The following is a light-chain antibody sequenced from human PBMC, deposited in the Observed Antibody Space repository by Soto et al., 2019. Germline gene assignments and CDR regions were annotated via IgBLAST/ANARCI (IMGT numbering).Light chain of an antibody. CDR1: QSISSW. CDR3: QQYNHYWT. J-gene: IGKJ1*01. V-gene: IGKV1-5*01. CDR2: DAS. Sequence: DIQMTQSPSTLSASVGDRVTITCRASQSISSWLAWYQQKSGKAPKVLIYDASSLESGVPSRFSGSGSGTEFSLTISSLQPDDFATYYCQQYNHYWTFGQGTKVDIK.